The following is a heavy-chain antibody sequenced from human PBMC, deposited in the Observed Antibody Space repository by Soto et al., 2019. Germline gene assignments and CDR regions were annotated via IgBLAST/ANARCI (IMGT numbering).Heavy chain of an antibody. J-gene: IGHJ5*02. Sequence: QVQLQESGPGLVKPSQTLSLTCTVSGGSINSGGYYWNWIRQHPGKGLEWIGYIYYTGSTSYNPSLKSRVTMSVDTSKNQFSLSLSSVTAADSAVYYCARGKRSKTATAGTGWFDPWGPGTLVTVSS. D-gene: IGHD6-13*01. V-gene: IGHV4-31*03. CDR2: IYYTGST. CDR1: GGSINSGGYY. CDR3: ARGKRSKTATAGTGWFDP.